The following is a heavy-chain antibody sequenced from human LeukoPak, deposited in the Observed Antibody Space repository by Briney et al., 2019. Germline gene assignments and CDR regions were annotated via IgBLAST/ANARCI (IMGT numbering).Heavy chain of an antibody. J-gene: IGHJ3*02. CDR1: GFTFSSYS. V-gene: IGHV3-21*01. CDR2: ISSSSSYI. CDR3: ARDKSHSSGWYSSAFDI. D-gene: IGHD6-19*01. Sequence: KSGGSLRLSCAASGFTFSSYSMNWVRKAPGKGLEWVSSISSSSSYIYYAHSVKGRFTISRDNAKNSLYLQMNSLRAEDTAVYYCARDKSHSSGWYSSAFDIWGQGTMVTVSS.